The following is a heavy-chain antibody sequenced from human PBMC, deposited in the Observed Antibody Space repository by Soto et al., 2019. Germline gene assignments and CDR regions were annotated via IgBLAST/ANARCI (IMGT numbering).Heavy chain of an antibody. CDR3: TRAGASDWNYVSTSS. Sequence: QLVQSGAEVKKPGASVKVSCKAFGYTFTTSGFNWVRQAPGQGLEWMGWISAKSGNTNYAQKLQGRVTMTTDTSTSTVNMELKSLTSDDTAIYYCTRAGASDWNYVSTSSWGQGTLVTVSS. D-gene: IGHD1-7*01. J-gene: IGHJ4*02. V-gene: IGHV1-18*04. CDR2: ISAKSGNT. CDR1: GYTFTTSG.